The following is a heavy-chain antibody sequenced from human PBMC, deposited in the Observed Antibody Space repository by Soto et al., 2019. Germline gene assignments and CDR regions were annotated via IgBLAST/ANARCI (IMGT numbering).Heavy chain of an antibody. CDR3: AKEGSGVTSWGDYYYGMDV. J-gene: IGHJ6*02. Sequence: QVQLVESGGGVVQPGRSLRLSCAASGFTFSSYGMHWVRQAPGKGLEWVAVISYDGSNKYYADSVKGRFTISRDNSKNTLYLQMNSLRAEDTAVYYCAKEGSGVTSWGDYYYGMDVWGQGTTVTVSS. CDR1: GFTFSSYG. CDR2: ISYDGSNK. D-gene: IGHD4-17*01. V-gene: IGHV3-30*18.